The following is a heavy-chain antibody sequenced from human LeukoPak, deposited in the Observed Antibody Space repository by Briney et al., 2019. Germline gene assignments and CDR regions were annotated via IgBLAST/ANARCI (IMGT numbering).Heavy chain of an antibody. D-gene: IGHD4-17*01. CDR3: ARVVYGDYYFDY. Sequence: GSSVKVSSKASGGTFSSYAISWVRQAPGQGLEWMGRIIPILGIANYAQKFQGRVTITADKSTSTAYMELSSLRSEDTAVYYCARVVYGDYYFDYWGQGTLVTVSS. CDR1: GGTFSSYA. J-gene: IGHJ4*02. V-gene: IGHV1-69*04. CDR2: IIPILGIA.